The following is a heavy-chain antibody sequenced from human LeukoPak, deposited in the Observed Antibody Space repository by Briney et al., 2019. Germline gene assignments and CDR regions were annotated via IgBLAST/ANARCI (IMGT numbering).Heavy chain of an antibody. J-gene: IGHJ5*02. CDR1: GFTFSDYG. D-gene: IGHD2-2*01. Sequence: GGSLRLSCAASGFTFSDYGMYWVRQAPGKGLEWAAVIRHDGSNKYYADSVKGRFTISRDNFKNTLYLQMNSLGAEDTAMYYCAKASSASPSCLNLWGQGTLVTVSS. CDR2: IRHDGSNK. CDR3: AKASSASPSCLNL. V-gene: IGHV3-30*02.